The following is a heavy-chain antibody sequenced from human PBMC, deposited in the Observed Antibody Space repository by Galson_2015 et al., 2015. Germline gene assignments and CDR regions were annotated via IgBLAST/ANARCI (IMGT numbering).Heavy chain of an antibody. CDR2: ISWNSGSI. CDR1: GFTFDDYA. D-gene: IGHD3-10*01. CDR3: ARENGSGSYNWFDP. V-gene: IGHV3-9*01. J-gene: IGHJ5*02. Sequence: SLRLSCAASGFTFDDYAMHWVRQAPGKGLEWVSGISWNSGSIGYADSVKGRFTISRDNSKNTLYLQMNSLRAEDTAVYYCARENGSGSYNWFDPWGQGTLVTVSS.